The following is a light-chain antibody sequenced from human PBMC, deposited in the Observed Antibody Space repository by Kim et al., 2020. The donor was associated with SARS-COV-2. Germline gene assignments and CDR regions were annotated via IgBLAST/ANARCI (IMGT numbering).Light chain of an antibody. CDR2: DAS. CDR1: QDISNY. Sequence: DIQMTQSPSSLSASVGDRVTITCQASQDISNYLNWYQQKPGKAPKLLIYDASNLETGVPSRFSGSGSGTDFTFTISSLQPEDIATYYFHPYDNPLTFRGGTKLDIK. V-gene: IGKV1-33*01. J-gene: IGKJ4*01. CDR3: HPYDNPLT.